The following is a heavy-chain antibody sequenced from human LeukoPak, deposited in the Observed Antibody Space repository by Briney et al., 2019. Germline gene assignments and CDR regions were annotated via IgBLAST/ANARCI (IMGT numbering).Heavy chain of an antibody. J-gene: IGHJ4*02. CDR1: GFTFSSYG. CDR2: ISYDGSNK. CDR3: AKDSGYLNFDY. V-gene: IGHV3-30*18. D-gene: IGHD5-12*01. Sequence: QPGGSLRLSCAASGFTFSSYGMHWVRQAPGKGLEWVAVISYDGSNKYYADSVKGRFTISRDNSKNTLYLQMNSLRAEDTAVYYCAKDSGYLNFDYWGQGTLVTVSS.